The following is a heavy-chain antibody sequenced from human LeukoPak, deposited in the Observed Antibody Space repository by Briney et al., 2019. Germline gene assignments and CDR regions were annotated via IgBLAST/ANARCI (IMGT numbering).Heavy chain of an antibody. D-gene: IGHD3-10*01. Sequence: GGSLRLSCAASGFTFSTYGMHWVRQAPGKGLEWVAYIQYDRSNQQYAGSVKGRFSISRENAKNSLYLQMNSLRAGDTAVYYCARVNYYGSGSYQAWYFDLWGRGTLVTVSS. CDR3: ARVNYYGSGSYQAWYFDL. J-gene: IGHJ2*01. CDR1: GFTFSTYG. V-gene: IGHV3-30*02. CDR2: IQYDRSNQ.